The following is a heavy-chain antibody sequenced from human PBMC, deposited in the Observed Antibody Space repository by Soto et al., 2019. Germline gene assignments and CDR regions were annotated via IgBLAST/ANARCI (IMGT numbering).Heavy chain of an antibody. Sequence: ASVKVSCKASGYTFTSYYMHWVRQAPGQGLEWMGIINPSGGSTSYAQKFQGRVTMTRDTSTSTVYMELSSLRSEDTAVYYCAREGSSSSGGAGHYYYYYGMDVWGQGTTVTV. CDR2: INPSGGST. CDR3: AREGSSSSGGAGHYYYYYGMDV. D-gene: IGHD6-13*01. J-gene: IGHJ6*02. V-gene: IGHV1-46*01. CDR1: GYTFTSYY.